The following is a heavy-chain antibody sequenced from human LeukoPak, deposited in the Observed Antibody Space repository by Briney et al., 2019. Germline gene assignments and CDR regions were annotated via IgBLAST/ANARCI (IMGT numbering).Heavy chain of an antibody. CDR2: MNPNSGNT. D-gene: IGHD3-22*01. J-gene: IGHJ6*03. CDR3: ARGCRPYYYDSSGPTYYYYMDV. CDR1: GYTFTSYD. V-gene: IGHV1-8*01. Sequence: GASVKVSCKASGYTFTSYDINWVRQATGQGLEWKGWMNPNSGNTGYAQKFQGRVTMTRNTSISTAYMELSSLRSEDTAVYYCARGCRPYYYDSSGPTYYYYMDVWGKGTKVTVSS.